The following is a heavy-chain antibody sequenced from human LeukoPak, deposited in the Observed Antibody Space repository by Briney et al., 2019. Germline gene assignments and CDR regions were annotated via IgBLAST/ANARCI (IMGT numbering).Heavy chain of an antibody. Sequence: GGSLRLSCAASGFTFSSYAMHWVRQAPGKGLEWVAVMSYDGSNKYYADSVKGRFTISRDNSKNTLYLQMNSLRAEDTAVYYCARDVLRAFDIWGQGTMVTVSS. V-gene: IGHV3-30-3*01. J-gene: IGHJ3*02. CDR1: GFTFSSYA. CDR3: ARDVLRAFDI. CDR2: MSYDGSNK.